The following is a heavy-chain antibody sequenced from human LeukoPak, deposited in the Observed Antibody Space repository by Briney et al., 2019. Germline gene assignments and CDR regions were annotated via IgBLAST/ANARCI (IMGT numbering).Heavy chain of an antibody. Sequence: GGSLRLSCAASGFTFSSYAMSWVRQAPGKGLEWVSAISGSGGSTYYADSVKGRFTISRDNSKNTQYLQFNSLRAEDTAIYYCAMYSSGDYWGQGTLVTVSS. CDR3: AMYSSGDY. J-gene: IGHJ4*02. D-gene: IGHD6-25*01. V-gene: IGHV3-23*01. CDR2: ISGSGGST. CDR1: GFTFSSYA.